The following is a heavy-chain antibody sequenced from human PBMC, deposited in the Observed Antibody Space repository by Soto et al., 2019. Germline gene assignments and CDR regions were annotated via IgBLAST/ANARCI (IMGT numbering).Heavy chain of an antibody. CDR1: GFDFNSYS. CDR2: INEDSSYI. Sequence: EVQLVESGGCLVKPGGSLRLSCAASGFDFNSYSMNWVRQAPGKGLEWVSSINEDSSYIYYAHSLRGRFTISRDNAKESLCLQMNSLRAEDTAVYYCVRDFGWYFRSGYMDVWGDGATVTVSS. D-gene: IGHD3-3*01. J-gene: IGHJ6*03. V-gene: IGHV3-21*02. CDR3: VRDFGWYFRSGYMDV.